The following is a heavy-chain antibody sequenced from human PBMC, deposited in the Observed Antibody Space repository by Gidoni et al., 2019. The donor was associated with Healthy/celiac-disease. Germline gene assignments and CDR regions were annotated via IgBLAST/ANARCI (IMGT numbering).Heavy chain of an antibody. Sequence: EVQLWASGGGLVQHGGSLRLSCAASGFTFSSDWMHWVRQAPGKGLVWVSRINSDGSSTSYADSVKGRFTISRDNAKNTLYLQMNSLRAEYTAVYYCARDSGNYYDSSGLDYWGQGTLVTVSS. V-gene: IGHV3-74*01. CDR2: INSDGSST. CDR3: ARDSGNYYDSSGLDY. CDR1: GFTFSSDW. D-gene: IGHD3-22*01. J-gene: IGHJ4*02.